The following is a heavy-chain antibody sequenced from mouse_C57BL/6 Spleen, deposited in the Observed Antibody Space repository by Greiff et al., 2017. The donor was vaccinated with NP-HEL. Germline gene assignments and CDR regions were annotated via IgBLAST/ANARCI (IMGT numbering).Heavy chain of an antibody. V-gene: IGHV14-1*01. CDR3: TTWGYDYLFAY. CDR2: IDPEDGDT. J-gene: IGHJ3*01. D-gene: IGHD2-4*01. CDR1: GFNIKDYY. Sequence: VQLQQSGAELVRPGASVKLSCTASGFNIKDYYMHWVKQRPEQGLEWIGRIDPEDGDTEYAPKFQGKATMTADTSSNTAYLQLSSLTSEDTAVYYCTTWGYDYLFAYWGQGTLVTVSA.